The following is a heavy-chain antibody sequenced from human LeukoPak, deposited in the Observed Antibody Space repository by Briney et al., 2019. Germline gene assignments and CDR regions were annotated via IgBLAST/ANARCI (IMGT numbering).Heavy chain of an antibody. V-gene: IGHV4-4*02. J-gene: IGHJ4*02. CDR2: IYHSGST. D-gene: IGHD3-22*01. CDR1: GGSISNSNW. CDR3: ATSIGSYDSSGYYRDVDN. Sequence: PSETLSLTCAVSGGSISNSNWWSWVRQPPGKGLEWIGEIYHSGSTNYNPSLKSRVTISVDKSKNQFSLKLSSVTAADTAVYYCATSIGSYDSSGYYRDVDNWGQGTLVTVSS.